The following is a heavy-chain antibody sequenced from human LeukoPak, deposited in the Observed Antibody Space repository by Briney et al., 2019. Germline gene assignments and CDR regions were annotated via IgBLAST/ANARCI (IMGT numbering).Heavy chain of an antibody. Sequence: GGSLRLSCAASGFIFSNYAMSWVRQAPGKGLEWVSGLSWNSGSIDYADSVKGRFTISRDNAKNSLYLQMNSLRAEDTALYYCAKGPGMATVKRYLDYWGQGTLVTVSS. CDR2: LSWNSGSI. V-gene: IGHV3-9*01. CDR3: AKGPGMATVKRYLDY. CDR1: GFIFSNYA. J-gene: IGHJ4*02. D-gene: IGHD5-24*01.